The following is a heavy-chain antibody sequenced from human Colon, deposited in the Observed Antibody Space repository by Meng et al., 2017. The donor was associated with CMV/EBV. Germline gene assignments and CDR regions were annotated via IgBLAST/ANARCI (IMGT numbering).Heavy chain of an antibody. CDR1: GFRFSSSA. Sequence: GGSLRLSCVASGFRFSSSAMSWVRQAPGKGLEWVAFISGSGRNTYSAESVKGRFIISRDNAKKLLFLQMNSLRDEDTALYYCARDVGSGSYQPHHYYGLDLWGPGTTVTVSS. V-gene: IGHV3-23*01. J-gene: IGHJ6*02. CDR3: ARDVGSGSYQPHHYYGLDL. D-gene: IGHD3-10*01. CDR2: ISGSGRNT.